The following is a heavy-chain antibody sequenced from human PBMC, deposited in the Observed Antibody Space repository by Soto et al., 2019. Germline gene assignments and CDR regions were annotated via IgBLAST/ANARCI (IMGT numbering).Heavy chain of an antibody. CDR3: VRGGSYCGGDCLDY. CDR1: GFTFSDYY. J-gene: IGHJ4*02. D-gene: IGHD2-21*02. CDR2: ISGSGTYT. Sequence: QVQLVESGGGLVKPGGSLRLSCAASGFTFSDYYMSWIRQAPGKGLEWVSYISGSGTYTNYGDSVKGRFTISRDNAKNSLYLQMNSLRAEDTAVYYCVRGGSYCGGDCLDYWGQGTLVTGSS. V-gene: IGHV3-11*06.